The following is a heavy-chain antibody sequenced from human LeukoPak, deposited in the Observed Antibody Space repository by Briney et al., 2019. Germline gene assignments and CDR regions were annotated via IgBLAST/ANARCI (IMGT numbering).Heavy chain of an antibody. Sequence: EASVKVPCKASGGTFSSYAISWVRQAPGQGLEWMGRIIPILGIANYAQKFQGRVTITADKSTSTAYMELSSLRSEDTAVYYCARRTTVTTSSTINDYWGQGTLVTVSS. CDR3: ARRTTVTTSSTINDY. J-gene: IGHJ4*02. D-gene: IGHD4-17*01. V-gene: IGHV1-69*04. CDR2: IIPILGIA. CDR1: GGTFSSYA.